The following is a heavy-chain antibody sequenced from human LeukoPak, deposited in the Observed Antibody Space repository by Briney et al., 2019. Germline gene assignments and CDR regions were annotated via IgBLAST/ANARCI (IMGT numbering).Heavy chain of an antibody. V-gene: IGHV1-24*01. D-gene: IGHD3-10*01. CDR1: GYTLTELS. CDR3: ATGPWFGESPFDY. J-gene: IGHJ4*02. CDR2: FDPEDGET. Sequence: ASVKVSCKVSGYTLTELSMHWVRQAPGKGLEWMGGFDPEDGETIYAQKFQGRVTMTEDTSTDTAYMELSSLRSEDTAVYYCATGPWFGESPFDYWGQGTLATVSS.